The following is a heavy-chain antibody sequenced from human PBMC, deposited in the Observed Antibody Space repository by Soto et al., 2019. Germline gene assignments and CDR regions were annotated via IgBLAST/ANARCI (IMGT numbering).Heavy chain of an antibody. J-gene: IGHJ6*02. V-gene: IGHV1-69*06. CDR3: ARYAFLWFGELLSHYYYYGMDV. D-gene: IGHD3-10*01. CDR2: IIPIFGTA. Sequence: SVRVSCKASGGTFSSYAINWVRQASGQGLEWMGGIIPIFGTANSAQKFQGRVTITADKSTSTAYMELSSLRSEDTAVYYCARYAFLWFGELLSHYYYYGMDVWG. CDR1: GGTFSSYA.